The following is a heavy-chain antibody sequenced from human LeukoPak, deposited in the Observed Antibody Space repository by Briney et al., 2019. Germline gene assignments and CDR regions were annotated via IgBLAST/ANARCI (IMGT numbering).Heavy chain of an antibody. D-gene: IGHD6-13*01. CDR1: GYTFSTYP. J-gene: IGHJ4*02. V-gene: IGHV7-4-1*02. CDR3: AREGSHSSSWYVVNPASDYFDY. CDR2: ISTNTENP. Sequence: ASVKVSCKASGYTFSTYPINWVRQAPGQGLEWMGWISTNTENPTYAQGFTGRFVFSLDTSVSTAHLQISSLKAEDTAVYYCAREGSHSSSWYVVNPASDYFDYWGQGTLVTVSS.